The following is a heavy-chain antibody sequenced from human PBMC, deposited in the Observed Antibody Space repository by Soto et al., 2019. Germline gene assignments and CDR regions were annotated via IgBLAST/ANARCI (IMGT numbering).Heavy chain of an antibody. CDR3: ARPLWRDDYNWGYFDL. D-gene: IGHD4-4*01. V-gene: IGHV3-30-3*01. Sequence: QVQLVESGGGVVQPGRSLRLSCAASGFTFSSYAMHWVRQAPGKGLEWVAVISYDGSNKYYADSVKGRFTISRDNSKNTLYLQMKSLKPEDTAVYYCARPLWRDDYNWGYFDLWGRGTLVTVSS. CDR1: GFTFSSYA. CDR2: ISYDGSNK. J-gene: IGHJ2*01.